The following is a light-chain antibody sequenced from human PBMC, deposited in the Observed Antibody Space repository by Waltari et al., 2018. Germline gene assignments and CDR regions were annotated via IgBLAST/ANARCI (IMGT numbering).Light chain of an antibody. CDR2: AAP. Sequence: DIQLTQSPSFLSASVGDRVTITCRASQDINSHLAWYQLRPGKAPKFLISAAPTLQSGVPSRFSGSGSGTDFTLTIRSLQPEDFATYYCQQLDTYPLTFGGGTKV. CDR1: QDINSH. CDR3: QQLDTYPLT. J-gene: IGKJ4*01. V-gene: IGKV1-9*01.